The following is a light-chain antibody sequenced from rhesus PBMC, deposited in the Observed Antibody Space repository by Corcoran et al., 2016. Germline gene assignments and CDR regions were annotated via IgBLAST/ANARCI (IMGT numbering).Light chain of an antibody. CDR1: QSVGSY. J-gene: IGKJ2*01. CDR2: SAY. Sequence: EIVMTQSPATLSLSPGETATLSCRASQSVGSYLAWYQQKPGQAPKHLVHSAYFRATGIPDRFSGSGSRTDFTLTISSLEPEDVGVYHCQQYNDLLYSFGQGTKVEIK. CDR3: QQYNDLLYS. V-gene: IGKV3-40*01.